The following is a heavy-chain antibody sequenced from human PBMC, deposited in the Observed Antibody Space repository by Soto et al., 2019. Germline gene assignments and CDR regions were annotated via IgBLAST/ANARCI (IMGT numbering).Heavy chain of an antibody. CDR2: IIPIFGTA. Sequence: QVQLVQSGAEVKKPGASVKVSCKASGYTFTSYGISWVRQAPGQGLEWMGWIIPIFGTANYSQKFQGRVTITADESTSTAYMELSSLRSEDTAVYYCARDRGDCSGGSCYLDAFDIWGQGTMVTVSS. CDR3: ARDRGDCSGGSCYLDAFDI. CDR1: GYTFTSYG. J-gene: IGHJ3*02. V-gene: IGHV1-69*13. D-gene: IGHD2-15*01.